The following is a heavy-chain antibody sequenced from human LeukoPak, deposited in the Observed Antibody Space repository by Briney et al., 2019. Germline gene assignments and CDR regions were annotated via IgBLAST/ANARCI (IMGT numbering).Heavy chain of an antibody. V-gene: IGHV3-7*01. J-gene: IGHJ4*02. CDR2: IKEDGSEK. CDR1: GFTFSSYW. Sequence: GGSLRLSCAASGFTFSSYWMTWVRQAPGKGLEWVANIKEDGSEKYYVDSVKGRFTISRDNAKNSLYLQMNSLRAEDTAVYCCASGEDYDSSGYRYFDYWGQGTLVTVSS. D-gene: IGHD3-22*01. CDR3: ASGEDYDSSGYRYFDY.